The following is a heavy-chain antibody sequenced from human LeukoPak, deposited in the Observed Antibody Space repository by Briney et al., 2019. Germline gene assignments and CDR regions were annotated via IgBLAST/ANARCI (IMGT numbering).Heavy chain of an antibody. Sequence: ASVKVSCKASGYTFTNYGINWVRQAPGQGLEWMGWISAYNGNANYAQKLQGRVTMTTDTSTSTAYMELRSLRSDDTAVYYCARDLDQYSGRFGGFGHDFWGQGTLVTVSS. V-gene: IGHV1-18*01. J-gene: IGHJ4*02. CDR1: GYTFTNYG. D-gene: IGHD1-26*01. CDR2: ISAYNGNA. CDR3: ARDLDQYSGRFGGFGHDF.